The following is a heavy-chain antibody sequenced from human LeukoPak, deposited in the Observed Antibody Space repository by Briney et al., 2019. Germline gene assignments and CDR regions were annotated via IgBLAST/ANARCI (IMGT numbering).Heavy chain of an antibody. CDR3: ARFGVDYDMDV. J-gene: IGHJ6*02. V-gene: IGHV4-59*11. D-gene: IGHD3-16*01. CDR2: IHYSGRP. CDR1: GGSISGHY. Sequence: SETLSLTCTVSGGSISGHYWTWLRQPPGKGLEWIGQIHYSGRPDYNPSLKSRVTISVDTSKNQLSLKVTSVTGADTAVYYCARFGVDYDMDVWGQGTTVTVS.